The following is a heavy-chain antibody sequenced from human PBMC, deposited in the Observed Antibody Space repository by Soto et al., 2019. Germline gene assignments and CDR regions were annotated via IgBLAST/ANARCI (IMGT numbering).Heavy chain of an antibody. J-gene: IGHJ6*02. CDR3: ARGGSYDILTGYYSYGMDV. CDR2: IYSGGST. CDR1: GFTVSSNY. V-gene: IGHV3-53*01. D-gene: IGHD3-9*01. Sequence: PGGSLRLSCAASGFTVSSNYMSWVRQAPGKGLEWVSVIYSGGSTYYAGSVKGRFTISRDNSKNTLYLQMNSLRAEDTAVYYCARGGSYDILTGYYSYGMDVWGQGTTVTVSS.